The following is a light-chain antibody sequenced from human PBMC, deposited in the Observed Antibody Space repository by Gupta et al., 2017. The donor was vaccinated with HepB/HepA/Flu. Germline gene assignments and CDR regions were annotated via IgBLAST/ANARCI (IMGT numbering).Light chain of an antibody. J-gene: IGLJ2*01. V-gene: IGLV2-23*02. CDR3: CSFAGSNSVV. Sequence: QSALTQPASVSGSPGQSLTISCTGTSSEIGTYNLVSWYQQHPGKAPKLILYKVNERPAGVSNRFSGSKSGNTASLTISGLQAEDESDYYCCSFAGSNSVVFGGGTKLTVL. CDR2: KVN. CDR1: SSEIGTYNL.